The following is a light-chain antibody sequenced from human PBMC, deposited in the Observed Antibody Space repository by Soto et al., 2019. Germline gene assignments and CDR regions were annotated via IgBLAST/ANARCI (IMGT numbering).Light chain of an antibody. J-gene: IGLJ1*01. CDR2: EGS. CDR1: SSDVGSYNL. Sequence: QSVLTQPASVSGSPGQSITISCTGTSSDVGSYNLVSWYQQHPGKAPKLMIYEGSKRPSGVSNRFSGSKSGNTASLTISGLQADDEADYYCCSYAGSSVYLFGTATKVTV. CDR3: CSYAGSSVYL. V-gene: IGLV2-23*01.